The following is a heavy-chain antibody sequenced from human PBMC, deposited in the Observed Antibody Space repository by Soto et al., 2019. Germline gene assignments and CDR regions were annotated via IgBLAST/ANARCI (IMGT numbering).Heavy chain of an antibody. Sequence: GASVKVSCKASGSTFTSYGISWVRQAPGQGLEWMGWISAYNGNTNYAQRLQGRVTMTTDTSTSTAYMELRSLRSDDTAVYYCARDGLRFLEWARGWFDPWGQGTLVTVSS. CDR2: ISAYNGNT. CDR3: ARDGLRFLEWARGWFDP. V-gene: IGHV1-18*04. D-gene: IGHD3-3*01. J-gene: IGHJ5*02. CDR1: GSTFTSYG.